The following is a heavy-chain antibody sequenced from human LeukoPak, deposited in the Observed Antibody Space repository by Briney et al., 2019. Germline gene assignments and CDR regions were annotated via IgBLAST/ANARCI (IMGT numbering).Heavy chain of an antibody. J-gene: IGHJ4*02. CDR3: AKDCGGDCYPAFYIDY. Sequence: PGGSLRLSCEASGFSVSNNYMTWVRQAPGQGLEWVSVIYSGGTTYYGDSVEGRFTISRDNSKNTLYLQMNSLRAEDTAVYYCAKDCGGDCYPAFYIDYWGQGTLVTVSS. D-gene: IGHD2-21*02. V-gene: IGHV3-53*01. CDR2: IYSGGTT. CDR1: GFSVSNNY.